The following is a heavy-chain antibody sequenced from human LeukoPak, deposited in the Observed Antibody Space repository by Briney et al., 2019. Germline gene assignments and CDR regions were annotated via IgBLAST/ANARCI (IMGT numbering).Heavy chain of an antibody. Sequence: PGGSLRLSCVGSGFSFSRKSMNWVRHSPGKGLERVASISSSSNYMYYEDSVKGRFTISRDDAKNSLYLQMNSLRADDTALYYCARDLSYSRDDAFDLWGQGTTVTVSS. CDR1: GFSFSRKS. CDR3: ARDLSYSRDDAFDL. D-gene: IGHD3-22*01. J-gene: IGHJ3*01. V-gene: IGHV3-21*01. CDR2: ISSSSNYM.